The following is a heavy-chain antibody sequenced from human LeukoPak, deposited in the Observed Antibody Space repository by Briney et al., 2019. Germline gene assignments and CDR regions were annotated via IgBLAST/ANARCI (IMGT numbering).Heavy chain of an antibody. J-gene: IGHJ5*02. CDR3: ARGVYYGSGSYPWELDP. D-gene: IGHD3-10*01. V-gene: IGHV4-39*07. Sequence: SETLSLTCTVSGGSILSSSYFWGWIRQPPGKGLEWIGSIYYSGATYYNPSLKSRGTISVDTSKNQFSLKLSSVTAADTAVYYCARGVYYGSGSYPWELDPWGQGTLVTVSS. CDR1: GGSILSSSYF. CDR2: IYYSGAT.